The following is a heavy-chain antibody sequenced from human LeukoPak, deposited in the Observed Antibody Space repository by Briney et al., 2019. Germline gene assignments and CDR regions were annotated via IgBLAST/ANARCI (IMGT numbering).Heavy chain of an antibody. Sequence: GGSLRLSCAASGFTFSSYGMHWVRQAPGKGLEWVAVISYDGSNKYYADSVKGRFTISRDNSKNTLYLQMNSLRAEDTAVYYCANRYCTNGVCSEFDYWGQRTLVTVSS. CDR3: ANRYCTNGVCSEFDY. CDR2: ISYDGSNK. CDR1: GFTFSSYG. V-gene: IGHV3-30*18. D-gene: IGHD2-8*01. J-gene: IGHJ4*02.